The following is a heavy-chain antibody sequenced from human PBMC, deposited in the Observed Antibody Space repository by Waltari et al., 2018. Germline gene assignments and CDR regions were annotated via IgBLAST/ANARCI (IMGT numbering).Heavy chain of an antibody. J-gene: IGHJ4*02. V-gene: IGHV3-21*01. Sequence: EVQLVESGGGLVKPGGSLRLSCAASGFTFSIYAMNWVRQAPGKGLEWGSSSSSSGYIYYADSVKGRFTISRDNARNSLYLQMNSLRAEDTAVYYCARDINSREDYWGQGTLVTVSS. CDR2: SSSSGYI. CDR1: GFTFSIYA. CDR3: ARDINSREDY. D-gene: IGHD1-20*01.